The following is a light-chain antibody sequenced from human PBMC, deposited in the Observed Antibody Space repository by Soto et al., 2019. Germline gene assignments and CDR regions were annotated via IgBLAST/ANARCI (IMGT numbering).Light chain of an antibody. V-gene: IGKV1-5*03. CDR1: QSISTW. CDR2: AAS. J-gene: IGKJ2*01. Sequence: DIQLTQSPSTLSASVGDRVTITCRASQSISTWLAWYQQKPGTAPKLLIYAASTLESGVPSRFSGSRSGTEFTLTVSSLQLDDFATYYCQQYNDSFPYTFGQGTKLEIK. CDR3: QQYNDSFPYT.